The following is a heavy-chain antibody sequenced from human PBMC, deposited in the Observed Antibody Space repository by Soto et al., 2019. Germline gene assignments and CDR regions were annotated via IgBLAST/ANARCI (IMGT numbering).Heavy chain of an antibody. CDR3: ARLDSSSSESCFDY. D-gene: IGHD6-6*01. V-gene: IGHV4-39*01. Sequence: QLQLQESGPGLVKPSETLSLTCTVSGDSFSSNTYYWGWIRQPPGKGLEWIGNINYSGSNYYNPSFKSRVTMSVDTSKNQFSLKLTSVTAADTAVYYCARLDSSSSESCFDYWGQGTLVVVSS. CDR2: INYSGSN. J-gene: IGHJ4*02. CDR1: GDSFSSNTYY.